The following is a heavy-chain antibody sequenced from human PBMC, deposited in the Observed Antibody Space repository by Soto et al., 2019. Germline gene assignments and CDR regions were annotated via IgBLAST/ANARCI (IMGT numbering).Heavy chain of an antibody. CDR3: ARAEYYYDSSGYYFWDYYYGMDV. CDR2: TYYRSKWYN. Sequence: SQTLSLTCAISGDSVSSNSAAWNWIRQSPSRGLEWLGRTYYRSKWYNDYAVSVKSRITINPDTSKNQFSLQLNSVTPEDTAVYYCARAEYYYDSSGYYFWDYYYGMDVWGQGTXVTVSS. J-gene: IGHJ6*02. V-gene: IGHV6-1*01. D-gene: IGHD3-22*01. CDR1: GDSVSSNSAA.